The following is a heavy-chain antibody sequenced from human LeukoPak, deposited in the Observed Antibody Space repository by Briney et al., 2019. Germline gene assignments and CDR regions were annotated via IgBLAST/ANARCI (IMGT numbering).Heavy chain of an antibody. D-gene: IGHD1-1*01. Sequence: GGSLRLSCAGSGFTFSSNSMAWVRQAPGKGLEWVSSISSNGGDTYYTDSVKGRFTISRDNSKNTLYLQMSSLRAEDTAVYYCARDYPTSGIVTIFDCWGQGTLVTVSS. CDR2: ISSNGGDT. CDR1: GFTFSSNS. J-gene: IGHJ4*02. CDR3: ARDYPTSGIVTIFDC. V-gene: IGHV3-23*01.